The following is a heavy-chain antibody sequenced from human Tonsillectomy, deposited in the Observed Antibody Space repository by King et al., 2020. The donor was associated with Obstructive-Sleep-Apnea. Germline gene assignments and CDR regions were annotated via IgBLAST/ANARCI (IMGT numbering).Heavy chain of an antibody. D-gene: IGHD1-26*01. CDR1: GGSITSIGYY. J-gene: IGHJ6*02. CDR2: IYYNGST. V-gene: IGHV4-31*03. CDR3: ARDLRVSTRFSSGDPYYYYGLDV. Sequence: QLQESGPGLVKPSQTLSLTCTVSGGSITSIGYYWNWIRQHPGKGLEWIGYIYYNGSTNYNPSLKSRVIISIDTSKSQFSLKLRSVTAADTAVYYCARDLRVSTRFSSGDPYYYYGLDVWGQGTTVTVSS.